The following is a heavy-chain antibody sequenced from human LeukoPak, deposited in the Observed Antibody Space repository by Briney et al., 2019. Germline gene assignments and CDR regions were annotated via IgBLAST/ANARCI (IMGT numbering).Heavy chain of an antibody. CDR1: GFTFSTYW. Sequence: GGSLRLSRAASGFTFSTYWMHWVRQAPGKGLVWVSRMNNDGSIRDYADSVKGRFTISRDNSKNTLYLQLNSLRAEDTAVYFCAKFSNIRGGDYWGQGTLVTVSS. J-gene: IGHJ4*02. D-gene: IGHD4-11*01. CDR3: AKFSNIRGGDY. CDR2: MNNDGSIR. V-gene: IGHV3-74*01.